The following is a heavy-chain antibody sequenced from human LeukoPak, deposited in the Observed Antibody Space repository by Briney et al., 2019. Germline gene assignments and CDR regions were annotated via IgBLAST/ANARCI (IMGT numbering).Heavy chain of an antibody. CDR3: ATEREGWGSYRPYYFDC. CDR2: IIPIFGTA. V-gene: IGHV1-69*05. J-gene: IGHJ4*02. D-gene: IGHD3-16*02. CDR1: GGTFSSYA. Sequence: SVKVSCKASGGTFSSYAISWVRQAPGQGLEWMGGIIPIFGTANYAQKFQGRVTITTDESTSTAYMELSSLRSEDTAVYYCATEREGWGSYRPYYFDCWGQGTLVTVSS.